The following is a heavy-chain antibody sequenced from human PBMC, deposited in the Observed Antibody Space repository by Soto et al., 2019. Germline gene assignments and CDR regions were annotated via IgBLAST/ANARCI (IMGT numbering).Heavy chain of an antibody. J-gene: IGHJ4*02. CDR3: ARGSSNWAYYFDF. V-gene: IGHV3-48*02. Sequence: ESGGGLVQPGGALRLSCAASGFTFSSYSLNWVRQAPGKGLEWVSYITSSGTTVYYADSVRVRFTISRDNAKNSLYLQMNSLRDDDTAVYYCARGSSNWAYYFDFWGQGTLVTVSS. CDR1: GFTFSSYS. D-gene: IGHD6-13*01. CDR2: ITSSGTTV.